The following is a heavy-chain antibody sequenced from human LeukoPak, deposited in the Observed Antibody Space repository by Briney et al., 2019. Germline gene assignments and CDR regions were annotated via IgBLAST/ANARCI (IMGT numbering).Heavy chain of an antibody. J-gene: IGHJ4*02. CDR1: GFTFGDYA. CDR3: TRFDEQQLTFDY. V-gene: IGHV3-49*04. D-gene: IGHD6-13*01. Sequence: PGGSLRLSCTASGFTFGDYAMSWVRQAPGKGLEWVGFIRSKAYGGTTEYAASVKGRFTISRDDSKSIAYPQMNSLKTEDTAVYYCTRFDEQQLTFDYWGQGTLVTVSS. CDR2: IRSKAYGGTT.